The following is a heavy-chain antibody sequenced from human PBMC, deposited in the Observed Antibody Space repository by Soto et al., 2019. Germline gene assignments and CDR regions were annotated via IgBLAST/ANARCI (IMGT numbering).Heavy chain of an antibody. Sequence: PGGSLRLSCAASGFTFSSYAMHWVRQAPGKGLEWVAVISYDGSNKYYADSVKGRFTISRDNSKNTLYLQMNSLRAEDTAVYYCARDYGYDSSGYDYWGQGTLVTVSS. J-gene: IGHJ4*02. V-gene: IGHV3-30-3*01. CDR1: GFTFSSYA. CDR3: ARDYGYDSSGYDY. CDR2: ISYDGSNK. D-gene: IGHD3-22*01.